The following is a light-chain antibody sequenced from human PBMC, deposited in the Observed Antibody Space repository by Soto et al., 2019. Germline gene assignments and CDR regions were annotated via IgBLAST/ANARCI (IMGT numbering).Light chain of an antibody. V-gene: IGKV3-20*01. CDR3: QQYGSSPGT. J-gene: IGKJ1*01. Sequence: XXGERATLSCRASQSVSSSYLAWYQQKPGQAPRLLIYGAXSRATGIPDRFSGSGSGTDFTLTISRQEPEDFSVYYCQQYGSSPGTFGQGNKVEIK. CDR2: GAX. CDR1: QSVSSSY.